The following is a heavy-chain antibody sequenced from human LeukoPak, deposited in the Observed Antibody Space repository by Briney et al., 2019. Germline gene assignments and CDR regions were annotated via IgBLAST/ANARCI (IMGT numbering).Heavy chain of an antibody. CDR3: ARSSYYYDSSGYRSYYYGMDV. V-gene: IGHV4-59*08. J-gene: IGHJ6*02. CDR2: IYYSGST. CDR1: Y. Sequence: YWSXIRQPPGXGLEWIGYIYYSGSTNYNPSLKSRVTISVDTSKNQFSLKLSSVTAADTAVYYCARSSYYYDSSGYRSYYYGMDVWGQGTTVTVSS. D-gene: IGHD3-22*01.